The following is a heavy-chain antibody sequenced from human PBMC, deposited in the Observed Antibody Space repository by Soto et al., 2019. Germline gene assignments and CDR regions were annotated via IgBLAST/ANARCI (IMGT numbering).Heavy chain of an antibody. J-gene: IGHJ4*02. D-gene: IGHD2-2*01. CDR1: GFTFSSYW. CDR3: TKSLSAIPCYS. Sequence: EVQLVESGGGLVQSGGSLRLSCAASGFTFSSYWMSWVRQGPGKGPEWVANLKQDGSEKYYVDSVKGRFTISRDNAKNSLYLQMTSLRSEDTAVYHCTKSLSAIPCYSWAQVTLFTVSS. V-gene: IGHV3-7*05. CDR2: LKQDGSEK.